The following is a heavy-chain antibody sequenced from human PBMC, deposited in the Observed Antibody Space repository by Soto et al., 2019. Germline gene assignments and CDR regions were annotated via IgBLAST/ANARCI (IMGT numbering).Heavy chain of an antibody. J-gene: IGHJ4*02. CDR3: ARDAAVGLFDY. D-gene: IGHD1-26*01. CDR1: GYTFTSYG. Sequence: QFQLVQAGAEVKKAGASVKVSCKDSGYTFTSYGISWLRQAPGQGREWMGWISAYNGNTNYAQKLQGRVTMTTDTSTSTGYMELRSLRSDDTAVYSCARDAAVGLFDYWGQETLVIVSS. CDR2: ISAYNGNT. V-gene: IGHV1-18*01.